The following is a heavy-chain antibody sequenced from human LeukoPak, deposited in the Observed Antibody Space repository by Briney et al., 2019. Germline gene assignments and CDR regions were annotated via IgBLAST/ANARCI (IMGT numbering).Heavy chain of an antibody. V-gene: IGHV1-69*04. J-gene: IGHJ4*02. CDR1: GGTFSSYA. D-gene: IGHD3-22*01. Sequence: GASVKVSCKASGGTFSSYAISWVRQAPGQGLEWMGRIIPILGIANYAQKFQGRVTITADKSTSTAYMELSSLRSEDTAVYYCARVDYYDSSGYYYYWGQGTLVTVSS. CDR2: IIPILGIA. CDR3: ARVDYYDSSGYYYY.